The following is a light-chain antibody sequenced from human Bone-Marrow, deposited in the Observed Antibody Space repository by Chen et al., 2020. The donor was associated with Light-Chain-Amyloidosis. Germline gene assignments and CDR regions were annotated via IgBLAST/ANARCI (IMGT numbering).Light chain of an antibody. V-gene: IGLV6-57*01. CDR2: EDD. CDR1: SGSFATNY. CDR3: QSYQGSSQGV. J-gene: IGLJ3*02. Sequence: NFMLTQPHPVPVSPGMTVIISCNRISGSFATNYVQWYQQRPGSSTTTVIYEDDQRPSVVPDRFSGSIDRSSNSASLTISGLKTEDEADYYCQSYQGSSQGVFGGGTKLTVL.